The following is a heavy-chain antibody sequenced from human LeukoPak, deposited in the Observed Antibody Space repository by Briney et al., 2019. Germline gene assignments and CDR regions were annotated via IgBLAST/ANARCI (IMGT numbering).Heavy chain of an antibody. J-gene: IGHJ4*02. CDR1: GYTLTELS. Sequence: ASVKVSCKVSGYTLTELSMHWVRQAPGKGLEWMGGFDPEDGETIYAQKFQGRVTMTEDTSTDTAYMELSSLRSEDTAVYYCATLPRVFSSSWYFDYWGQGTLVTVSP. CDR3: ATLPRVFSSSWYFDY. D-gene: IGHD6-13*01. CDR2: FDPEDGET. V-gene: IGHV1-24*01.